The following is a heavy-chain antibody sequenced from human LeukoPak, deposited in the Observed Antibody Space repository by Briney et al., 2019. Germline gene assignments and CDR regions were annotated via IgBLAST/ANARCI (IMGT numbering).Heavy chain of an antibody. D-gene: IGHD2-8*01. Sequence: PGGSLRLSCAASGFTVSSYYMSWVRQAPGKGLECVSVIYSGGSTYYADSVKGRFTISRDNSKNTLYLQMNSLRAEDTAVYYCARGHCTNGVCFDYWGQGTLVTVSS. CDR2: IYSGGST. CDR1: GFTVSSYY. J-gene: IGHJ4*02. CDR3: ARGHCTNGVCFDY. V-gene: IGHV3-53*01.